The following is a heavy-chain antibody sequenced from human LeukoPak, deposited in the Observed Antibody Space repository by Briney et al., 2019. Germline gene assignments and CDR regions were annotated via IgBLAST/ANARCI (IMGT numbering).Heavy chain of an antibody. J-gene: IGHJ4*02. CDR1: GFTFR. Sequence: GGSLRLSCAVSGFTFRMTWVRQVPGKGLQGVAKIKQDGREKYYMDSMKGRLNISRDNTENSVLLQLTSLRPEATGIYFCAKGRDYGDYWGQGTLVAVSS. CDR3: AKGRDYGDY. CDR2: IKQDGREK. V-gene: IGHV3-7*01.